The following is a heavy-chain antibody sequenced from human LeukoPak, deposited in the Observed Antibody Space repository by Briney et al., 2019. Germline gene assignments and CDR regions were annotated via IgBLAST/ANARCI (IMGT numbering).Heavy chain of an antibody. CDR2: IYYSGST. CDR3: ARAFGFWNSITPCCDAFDI. Sequence: PSETLSLTCTGSGGSISSSSYYWGWIRQPPGKGLEWIGSIYYSGSTYCNPSLKSRVTISVDTSKNQFSLKLSSVTAADTAVYYCARAFGFWNSITPCCDAFDIWGQGTMVTVSS. J-gene: IGHJ3*02. V-gene: IGHV4-39*07. CDR1: GGSISSSSYY. D-gene: IGHD1-7*01.